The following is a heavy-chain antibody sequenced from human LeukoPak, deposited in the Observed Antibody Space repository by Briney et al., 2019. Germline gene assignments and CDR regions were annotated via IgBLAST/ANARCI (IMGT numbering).Heavy chain of an antibody. CDR1: GFNFGSYS. Sequence: PGGSLRLSCAASGFNFGSYSMTWVRQAPGKGLEWVGRIKSKIHGGTTDYAAPVKGRFSISRDDSKDTLYLQMDSLETEDTAVYYCTTSTSPGIDYWGQGTLVTVSS. CDR2: IKSKIHGGTT. V-gene: IGHV3-15*01. J-gene: IGHJ4*02. CDR3: TTSTSPGIDY. D-gene: IGHD2/OR15-2a*01.